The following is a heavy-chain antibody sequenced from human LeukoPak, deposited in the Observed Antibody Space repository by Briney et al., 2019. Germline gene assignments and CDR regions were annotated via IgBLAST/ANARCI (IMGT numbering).Heavy chain of an antibody. J-gene: IGHJ4*02. CDR2: IYYSGST. D-gene: IGHD6-13*01. CDR1: GGPISSSSYY. Sequence: SETLSLTCTVSGGPISSSSYYWGWIRQPPGKGLEWIGSIYYSGSTYYNPSLKSRVTISVDTSKNQFSLKLSSVTAADTAVYYCAREGWAAAGTFDYWGQGTLVTVSS. V-gene: IGHV4-39*07. CDR3: AREGWAAAGTFDY.